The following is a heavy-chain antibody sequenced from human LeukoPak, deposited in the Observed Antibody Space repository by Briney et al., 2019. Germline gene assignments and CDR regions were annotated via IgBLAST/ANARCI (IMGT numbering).Heavy chain of an antibody. D-gene: IGHD5-12*01. V-gene: IGHV1-46*01. Sequence: ASVKVSCKASGYIFTSYFMHWVRQAPGQGLEWMGLINPSGGSTTFAQKFQGRVTMTSDTSTSTVYMELNSLRSEDTAVYYCARDLYSGYVIHPYYFDYWGQGTLVTVSS. CDR3: ARDLYSGYVIHPYYFDY. CDR2: INPSGGST. CDR1: GYIFTSYF. J-gene: IGHJ4*02.